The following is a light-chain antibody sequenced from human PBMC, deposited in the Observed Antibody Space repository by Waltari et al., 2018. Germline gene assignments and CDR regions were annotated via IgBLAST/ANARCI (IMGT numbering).Light chain of an antibody. CDR1: SGRIAVNF. J-gene: IGLJ3*02. V-gene: IGLV6-57*01. CDR2: EDK. CDR3: QSYDTSNHGV. Sequence: FLLTQPHSVSESPGLTVTIPCTRSSGRIAVNFVQWYQQRPGSSPTPVIYEDKLRPSGVPDRFSGSIDSSSNSAFLTISGLTTEDEADYYCQSYDTSNHGVFGGGTKLTVL.